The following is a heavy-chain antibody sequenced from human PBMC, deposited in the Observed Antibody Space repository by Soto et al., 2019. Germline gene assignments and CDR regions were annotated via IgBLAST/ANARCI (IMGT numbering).Heavy chain of an antibody. CDR3: ARPLWRNYYNWGSFER. CDR1: GFTFSSYA. J-gene: IGHJ2*01. Sequence: QVQLVESGGGVVQPGRSLRLSCAASGFTFSSYAMHLVRQAPGKGLECVAVISYDGSSKYYADSVKGRFTISRDNSKNTLYLQMNSLRAEDTAVYYCARPLWRNYYNWGSFERWGRGTRVTVSA. CDR2: ISYDGSSK. D-gene: IGHD3-22*01. V-gene: IGHV3-30-3*01.